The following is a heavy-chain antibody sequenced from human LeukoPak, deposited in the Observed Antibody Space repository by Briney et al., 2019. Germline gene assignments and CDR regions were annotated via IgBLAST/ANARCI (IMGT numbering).Heavy chain of an antibody. CDR1: GGSISSYY. V-gene: IGHV4-39*01. CDR2: IYYSGST. J-gene: IGHJ6*03. Sequence: SETLSLTCSVSGGSISSYYWSWIRQPPGKGLEWIGSIYYSGSTYYNPSLKSRVTISVDTSKNQFSLKLSSVTAADTAVYYCARLSGDYYYYMDVWGKGTTVTISS. D-gene: IGHD1-26*01. CDR3: ARLSGDYYYYMDV.